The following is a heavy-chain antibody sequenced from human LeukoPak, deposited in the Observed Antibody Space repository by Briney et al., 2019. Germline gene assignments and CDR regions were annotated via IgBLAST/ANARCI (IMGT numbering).Heavy chain of an antibody. CDR3: AKDPNRQWATSTAPDY. CDR2: ISSGSSTI. D-gene: IGHD5-24*01. V-gene: IGHV3-48*01. J-gene: IGHJ4*02. Sequence: GGSLRLSCAASGFTFSSYSMNWVRQAPGKGLEWVSYISSGSSTIYYADSVKGRFTISRDNAKDSLYLQMNSLRAEDTAVYYCAKDPNRQWATSTAPDYWGQGTLVTVSS. CDR1: GFTFSSYS.